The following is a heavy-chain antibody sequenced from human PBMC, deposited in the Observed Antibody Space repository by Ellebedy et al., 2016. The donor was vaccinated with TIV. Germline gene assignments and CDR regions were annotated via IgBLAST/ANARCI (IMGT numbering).Heavy chain of an antibody. CDR3: ARTAWGRAVYYYDL. J-gene: IGHJ5*02. CDR1: GLAFNTFG. Sequence: GGSLRLSXEASGLAFNTFGVNWVRLTPAKGLEWVATLSASGDSPFYSDSVKGRFSVTRDTATTTTYLQMNSLRVEDTAVYFCARTAWGRAVYYYDLWGHGTLVTVSS. D-gene: IGHD3-10*01. V-gene: IGHV3-23*01. CDR2: LSASGDSP.